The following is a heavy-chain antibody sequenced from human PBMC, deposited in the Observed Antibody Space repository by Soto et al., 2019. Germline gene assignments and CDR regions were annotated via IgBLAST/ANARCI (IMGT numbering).Heavy chain of an antibody. CDR1: GGSISSYY. J-gene: IGHJ5*02. V-gene: IGHV4-59*01. CDR2: IYYSGST. D-gene: IGHD3-10*01. CDR3: ARVRFGELVWFDP. Sequence: PSETQSLTCTVSGGSISSYYWSWIRQPPGKGLEWIGYIYYSGSTNYNPTLKSRVTISVDTSKNQFSLKLSSVTAADTAVYYCARVRFGELVWFDPWGQGTLVTVSS.